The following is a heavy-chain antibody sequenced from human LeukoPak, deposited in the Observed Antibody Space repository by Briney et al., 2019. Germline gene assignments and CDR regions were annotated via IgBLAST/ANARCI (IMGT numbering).Heavy chain of an antibody. CDR1: GFTFSSYT. J-gene: IGHJ4*02. V-gene: IGHV3-21*01. Sequence: GGSLRLSCAASGFTFSSYTMNWVRQAPGKGPEWVSSITTSSTYKYTVDSLKGQFTISRDNAKNSLYLQMDSLRAEDTAVYYCARGSRGLGPPDYWGQGTLVTVSS. CDR3: ARGSRGLGPPDY. D-gene: IGHD1-26*01. CDR2: ITTSSTYK.